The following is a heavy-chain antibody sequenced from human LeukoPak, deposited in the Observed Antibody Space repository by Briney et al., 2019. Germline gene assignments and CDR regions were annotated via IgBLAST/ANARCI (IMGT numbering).Heavy chain of an antibody. J-gene: IGHJ5*02. Sequence: GGSLRLSCAASGFTFSSYSMNWVRQAPGKGLEWVSYISSSSSTIYYADSVKGRFTISRDNAKNSLYLQMNSLRAEDTAVYYCARDAAYDILTGYYDNWFDLWGQGTLVTVSS. CDR1: GFTFSSYS. D-gene: IGHD3-9*01. CDR3: ARDAAYDILTGYYDNWFDL. CDR2: ISSSSSTI. V-gene: IGHV3-48*01.